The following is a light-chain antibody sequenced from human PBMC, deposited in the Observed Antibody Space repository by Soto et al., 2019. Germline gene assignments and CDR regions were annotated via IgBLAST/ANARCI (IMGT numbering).Light chain of an antibody. CDR3: SSYTGKNTVV. Sequence: QSALTQPASVSGSPGQSITIYCTETSSDVGFYNYVSWYRQNPGKAPKLMMYEVSHRPSGISNRFSGSKSGNTASLTISGLQAEDEGDYYCSSYTGKNTVVFGGGTKPTVL. CDR1: SSDVGFYNY. J-gene: IGLJ2*01. V-gene: IGLV2-14*01. CDR2: EVS.